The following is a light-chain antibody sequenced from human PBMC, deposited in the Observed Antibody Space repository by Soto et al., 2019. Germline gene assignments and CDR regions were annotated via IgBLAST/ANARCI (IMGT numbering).Light chain of an antibody. CDR1: QDIKNY. J-gene: IGKJ4*01. Sequence: DIQMTQSPSSLSASVGDRVTITCQASQDIKNYLNWYQQKSGKAPKLLIYYASDLETGVPSRFNGSGSGTDFTFTINSLQPEDIATYYCQQYDNLPLTFGGGTKVEIK. V-gene: IGKV1-33*01. CDR2: YAS. CDR3: QQYDNLPLT.